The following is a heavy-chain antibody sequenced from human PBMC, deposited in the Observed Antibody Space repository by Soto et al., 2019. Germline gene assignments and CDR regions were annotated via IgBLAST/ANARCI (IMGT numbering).Heavy chain of an antibody. CDR2: ISAYNGNT. Sequence: ASVKVSCKASGYTFTSYGISWVRQAPGQGLEWMGRISAYNGNTNYAQKLQGRVTMTTDTSTSTAYMELRSLRSDDTAVYYCARDTSYYDSSGYDGFDPWGQGTLVTVSS. CDR1: GYTFTSYG. D-gene: IGHD3-22*01. V-gene: IGHV1-18*01. CDR3: ARDTSYYDSSGYDGFDP. J-gene: IGHJ5*02.